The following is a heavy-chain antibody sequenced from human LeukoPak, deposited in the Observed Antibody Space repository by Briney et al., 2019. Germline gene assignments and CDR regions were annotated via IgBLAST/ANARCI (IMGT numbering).Heavy chain of an antibody. CDR2: INPNSGGT. V-gene: IGHV1-2*06. D-gene: IGHD3-16*01. J-gene: IGHJ4*02. CDR1: GYTFTGYY. Sequence: ASVKVSCKASGYTFTGYYIHWVRQAPGQGLEWMGRINPNSGGTNYAQKFQGRVTLTRDTSITTAYMELSRLRYDDTAVYYCAREGREFGPHKLAGFDYWGQGTLVTVSS. CDR3: AREGREFGPHKLAGFDY.